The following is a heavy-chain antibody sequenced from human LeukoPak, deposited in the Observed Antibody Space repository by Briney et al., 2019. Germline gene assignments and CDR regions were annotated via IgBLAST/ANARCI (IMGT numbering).Heavy chain of an antibody. V-gene: IGHV3-15*01. J-gene: IGHJ3*02. Sequence: PGGSLRLSCAASGFTFSNAWMSWVRQAPGKGLEWVGRIKSKTDGRTTDYAAPVKGRFTISRDDSKNTLYLQMNSLKTEDTAVYYCTLVGATETDAFDIWGQGTMVTVSS. CDR2: IKSKTDGRTT. CDR3: TLVGATETDAFDI. D-gene: IGHD1-26*01. CDR1: GFTFSNAW.